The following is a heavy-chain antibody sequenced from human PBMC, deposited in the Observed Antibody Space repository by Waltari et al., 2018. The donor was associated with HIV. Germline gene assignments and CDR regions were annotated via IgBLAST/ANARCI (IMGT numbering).Heavy chain of an antibody. CDR1: GFTVSTNY. CDR2: MDSDGNK. J-gene: IGHJ6*02. D-gene: IGHD4-4*01. Sequence: EVKLVESGGGLVQPGGSLRLSCAASGFTVSTNYMSWVRQAPGMGREWVSLMDSDGNKRYADSVKGRFTISRDSSKNMVYLQMKSLRGEDTAVYYCANSDDYSNYYYGMDVWGQGTTVTVSS. V-gene: IGHV3-66*01. CDR3: ANSDDYSNYYYGMDV.